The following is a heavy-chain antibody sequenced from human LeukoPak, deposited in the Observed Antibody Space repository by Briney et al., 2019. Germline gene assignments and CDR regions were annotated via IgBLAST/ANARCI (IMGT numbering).Heavy chain of an antibody. CDR3: ASNLVPGY. CDR2: IKQDGSEK. J-gene: IGHJ4*02. V-gene: IGHV3-7*01. CDR1: GITFSTYW. Sequence: GGSLRVSCAASGITFSTYWMTWVRQAPGKGLEWVANIKQDGSEKYYVDSVKGRFTISRDNAKNSLYLQMNSLRAEDTAVYYCASNLVPGYWGQGTLVTVSS.